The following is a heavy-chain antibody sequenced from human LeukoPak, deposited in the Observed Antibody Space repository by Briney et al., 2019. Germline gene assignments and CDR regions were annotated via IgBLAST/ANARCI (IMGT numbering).Heavy chain of an antibody. J-gene: IGHJ4*02. D-gene: IGHD3-10*01. CDR2: INHGGIT. CDR3: GRDRPTGYYDY. CDR1: SDSISSSGYY. V-gene: IGHV4-39*07. Sequence: SETLSLTCTVSSDSISSSGYYWGWIRQTPGKGLKWIESINHGGITYYNPSLKSRVTISVDTSKNQFSLKLSSVTAADTAVYFCGRDRPTGYYDYWGQGTLVTVSS.